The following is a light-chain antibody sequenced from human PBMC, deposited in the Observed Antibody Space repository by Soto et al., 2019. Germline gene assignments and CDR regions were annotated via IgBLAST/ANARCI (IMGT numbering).Light chain of an antibody. V-gene: IGLV2-23*02. CDR1: SSDVGSYNL. CDR3: CSYASSNTYV. Sequence: QSVLTQPASVSGSSGQSITISCTGTSSDVGSYNLVSWYQQHPGKAPKLMIYEVTKRPSGVSNRFSGSKSGNTASLTISGLQAEDEADYYCCSYASSNTYVFGTGTKVTVL. J-gene: IGLJ1*01. CDR2: EVT.